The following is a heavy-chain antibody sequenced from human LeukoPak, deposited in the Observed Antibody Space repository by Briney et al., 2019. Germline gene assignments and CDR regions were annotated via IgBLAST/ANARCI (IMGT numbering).Heavy chain of an antibody. CDR3: AKGGYYDSSGLGDY. D-gene: IGHD3-22*01. J-gene: IGHJ4*02. Sequence: SLRLSYAAPGFSFSDYAMHWVRPAPGKGLEWVSGISWNSGSIGYADSVKGRFTISRDNAKNSLYLQMNSLRAEDMALYYCAKGGYYDSSGLGDYWGQGTLVTVSS. CDR2: ISWNSGSI. V-gene: IGHV3-9*03. CDR1: GFSFSDYA.